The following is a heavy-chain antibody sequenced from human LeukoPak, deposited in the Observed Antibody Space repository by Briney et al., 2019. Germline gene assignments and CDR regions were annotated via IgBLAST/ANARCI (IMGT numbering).Heavy chain of an antibody. V-gene: IGHV4-59*12. CDR2: IYYSGST. CDR1: GGSISSYY. J-gene: IGHJ4*02. Sequence: KPSETLSLTCTVSGGSISSYYWSWIRQPPGKGLEWIGYIYYSGSTNYNPSLKSRVTISVDTSKNQFSLKLSSVTAADTAVYYCARGLPTRITIFGVVLTQRDYWGQGTLVTVSS. D-gene: IGHD3-3*01. CDR3: ARGLPTRITIFGVVLTQRDY.